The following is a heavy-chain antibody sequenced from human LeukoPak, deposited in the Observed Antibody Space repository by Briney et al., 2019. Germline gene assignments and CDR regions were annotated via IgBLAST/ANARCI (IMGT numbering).Heavy chain of an antibody. D-gene: IGHD3-22*01. Sequence: SETLSLTCAVYGGSFSGYYWSWLRQPPGKGLEWVGEINHSGSTNYNPSLKSRVTISVDTSKNQFSLKLSSVTAADTAVYYCARRPGAAGYYYDSSGYSNPLDYWGQGTLVTVSS. CDR3: ARRPGAAGYYYDSSGYSNPLDY. V-gene: IGHV4-34*01. J-gene: IGHJ4*02. CDR1: GGSFSGYY. CDR2: INHSGST.